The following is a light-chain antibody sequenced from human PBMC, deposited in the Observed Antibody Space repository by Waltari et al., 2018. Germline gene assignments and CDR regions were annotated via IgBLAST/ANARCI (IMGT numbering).Light chain of an antibody. J-gene: IGLJ2*01. CDR3: CSFTARGTWI. CDR2: DVN. CDR1: SSDVGAYGY. Sequence: QSALTQPGSVSGSPGQSITISCTGTSSDVGAYGYVSWYQQKPNKAPNLLIFDVNNRALGVSNRFSGSKSGNTASLTISGLQAEDESDYYCCSFTARGTWIFGGGTRLTVV. V-gene: IGLV2-14*03.